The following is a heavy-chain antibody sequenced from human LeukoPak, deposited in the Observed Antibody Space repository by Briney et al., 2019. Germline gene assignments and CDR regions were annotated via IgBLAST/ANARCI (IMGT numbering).Heavy chain of an antibody. CDR2: INPNSGGT. V-gene: IGHV1-2*02. J-gene: IGHJ3*02. CDR1: GYTFTGYY. D-gene: IGHD2-15*01. Sequence: ASVKVSCKASGYTFTGYYMHWVRQAPGQGLEWMGWINPNSGGTNYAQKFQGRVTISADKSISTAYLQWSSLKASDTAMYYCARPCSGGSCYSSYDAFDIWGQGTMVTVSS. CDR3: ARPCSGGSCYSSYDAFDI.